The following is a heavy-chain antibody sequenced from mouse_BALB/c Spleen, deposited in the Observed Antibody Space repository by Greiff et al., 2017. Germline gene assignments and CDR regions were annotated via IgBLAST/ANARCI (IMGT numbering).Heavy chain of an antibody. Sequence: VQLQQSGAELARPGASVKLSCKASGYTFTSYWMQWVKQRPGQGLEWIGAIYPGDGDTRYTQKFKGTATLTADKSSSTAYMQLSSLASEDSAVYYCARSYGSSGNYFDYWGQGTTLTVSS. D-gene: IGHD1-1*01. CDR3: ARSYGSSGNYFDY. CDR2: IYPGDGDT. V-gene: IGHV1-87*01. J-gene: IGHJ2*01. CDR1: GYTFTSYW.